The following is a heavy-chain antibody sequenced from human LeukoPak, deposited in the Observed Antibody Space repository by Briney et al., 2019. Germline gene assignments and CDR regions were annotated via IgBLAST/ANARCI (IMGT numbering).Heavy chain of an antibody. J-gene: IGHJ4*02. V-gene: IGHV6-1*01. CDR2: TYYRFKRIN. Sequence: SQTLSLTCAIPGDSVSSSRSAWSWIRQSPSSGLEWLGRTYYRFKRINHNAESVKSRITINPDTSKNEFSLQLNSVTPEDTAVYYCARNLRPDFDYWGQGTLVTVSS. CDR3: ARNLRPDFDY. CDR1: GDSVSSSRSA.